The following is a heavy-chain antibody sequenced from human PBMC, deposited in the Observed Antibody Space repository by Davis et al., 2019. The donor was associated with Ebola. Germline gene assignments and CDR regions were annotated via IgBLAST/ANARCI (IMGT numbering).Heavy chain of an antibody. V-gene: IGHV5-51*01. J-gene: IGHJ4*02. CDR1: GYSFTNYW. CDR2: IYPGDSDT. CDR3: VRHGQSYRDSNADDY. D-gene: IGHD3-16*02. Sequence: GESLKISCKGSGYSFTNYWIGWVRLMPGKGLEWIGIIYPGDSDTRYSPSFQGPVTISADKSITTAYLQWSSLKASDTAMYYCVRHGQSYRDSNADDYWGQGTLVTVSS.